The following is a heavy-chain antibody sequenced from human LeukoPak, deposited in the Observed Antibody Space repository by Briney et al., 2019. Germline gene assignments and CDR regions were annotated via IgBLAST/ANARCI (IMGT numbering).Heavy chain of an antibody. J-gene: IGHJ3*02. CDR2: IIPIFGTA. D-gene: IGHD3-10*01. V-gene: IGHV1-69*05. CDR3: VAPLIWFGDVAFDI. Sequence: SVKVSSKASGGTFSSYAISWVRQAPGEGLEWMGGIIPIFGTANYAQKFQGRVTITTDESTSTAYMVLSSLRSEDTAVYYCVAPLIWFGDVAFDIWGQGTMVTVSS. CDR1: GGTFSSYA.